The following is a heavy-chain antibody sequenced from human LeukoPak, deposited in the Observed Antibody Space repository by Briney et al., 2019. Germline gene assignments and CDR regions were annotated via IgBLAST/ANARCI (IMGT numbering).Heavy chain of an antibody. CDR3: ARASASSSWYTRYYYYYMDV. V-gene: IGHV1-8*01. CDR2: VNPNSGNT. Sequence: ASVKVSCKASGYTFTSYDINWVRQATGQGLEWMGWVNPNSGNTGYAQKFQGRVTMTTDTSTSTAYMELRSLRSDDTAVYYCARASASSSWYTRYYYYYMDVWGKGTTVTVSS. CDR1: GYTFTSYD. J-gene: IGHJ6*03. D-gene: IGHD6-13*01.